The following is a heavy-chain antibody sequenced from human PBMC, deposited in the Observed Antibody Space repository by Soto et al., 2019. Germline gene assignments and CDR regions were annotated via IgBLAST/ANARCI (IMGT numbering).Heavy chain of an antibody. CDR3: ARDQKGYYGSGSYYNAEYGMDV. V-gene: IGHV4-31*03. CDR1: GGSISSGGYY. D-gene: IGHD3-10*01. Sequence: SETLSLTCTVSGGSISSGGYYWSWIRQHPGKGLEWIGYIYYSGSTYYNPSLKSRVTISVDTSKNQFSLKLSSVTAADTAVYYCARDQKGYYGSGSYYNAEYGMDVWGQGTTVTISS. J-gene: IGHJ6*02. CDR2: IYYSGST.